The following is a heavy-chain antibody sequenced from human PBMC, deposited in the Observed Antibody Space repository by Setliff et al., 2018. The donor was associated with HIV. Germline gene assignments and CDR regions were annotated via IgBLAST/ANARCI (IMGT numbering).Heavy chain of an antibody. CDR3: ARGAGDIVVVPAALRNYYYYYVDV. CDR2: MNPNSGNT. V-gene: IGHV1-8*02. J-gene: IGHJ6*03. CDR1: GYTFTSYD. Sequence: ASVKVSCKASGYTFTSYDINWVRQAPGQGLEWMGWMNPNSGNTGYARKFQGRITMTRNTSITTAYMELSSLGSEDTAVYYCARGAGDIVVVPAALRNYYYYYVDVWGKGTTVTVSS. D-gene: IGHD2-2*01.